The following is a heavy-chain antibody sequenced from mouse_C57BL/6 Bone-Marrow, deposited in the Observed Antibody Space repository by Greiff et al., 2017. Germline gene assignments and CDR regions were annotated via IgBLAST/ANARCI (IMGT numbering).Heavy chain of an antibody. V-gene: IGHV1-55*01. D-gene: IGHD1-1*01. CDR2: IYPGSGST. CDR1: GYTFTSYW. J-gene: IGHJ2*01. Sequence: QVQLQQPGAELVKPGASVKMSCKASGYTFTSYWITWVKQRPGQGLEWIGDIYPGSGSTNYNEKFKSKATLTVDTSSSTAYMQLSSLTSEDSAVYYCAREYYGSPHFDYWGQGTTLTVSS. CDR3: AREYYGSPHFDY.